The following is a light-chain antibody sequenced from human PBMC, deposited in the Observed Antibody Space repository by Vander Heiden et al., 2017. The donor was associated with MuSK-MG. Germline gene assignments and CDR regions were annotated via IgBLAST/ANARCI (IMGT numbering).Light chain of an antibody. J-gene: IGKJ4*01. CDR1: QSVRNP. V-gene: IGKV3-11*01. CDR2: DAS. Sequence: IVLTQSPATLSLSPGERATLSCRASQSVRNPLAWYQQKPGQAPSLLIYDASNRATGIPARFSGSGSGTDFTLTISSLEPEDSAVYFCQQRSNWPPVTFGGGTKVEIK. CDR3: QQRSNWPPVT.